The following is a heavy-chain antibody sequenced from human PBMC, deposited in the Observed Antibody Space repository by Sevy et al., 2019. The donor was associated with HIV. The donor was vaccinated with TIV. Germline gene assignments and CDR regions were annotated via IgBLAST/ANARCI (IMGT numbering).Heavy chain of an antibody. V-gene: IGHV1-2*02. CDR1: RYTFTDYY. D-gene: IGHD4-17*01. CDR3: ARLTTMPTSDDYGMDV. Sequence: ASVKVSCKAARYTFTDYYVHWVRQGPGQGLEWMGWINPNNGGTKYAQRFQGRVTMTRETSINKAYMELGSLTSDDTAVYYCARLTTMPTSDDYGMDVWGQGTTVTVSS. CDR2: INPNNGGT. J-gene: IGHJ6*02.